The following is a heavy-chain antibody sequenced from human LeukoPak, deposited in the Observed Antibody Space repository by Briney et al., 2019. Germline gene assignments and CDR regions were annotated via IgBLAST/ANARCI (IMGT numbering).Heavy chain of an antibody. CDR1: GGSFSGYS. V-gene: IGHV4-34*01. CDR3: ARNVVVPAATHYYYYGMDV. J-gene: IGHJ6*04. CDR2: INHSGST. D-gene: IGHD2-2*01. Sequence: SETLSLTCAVYGGSFSGYSWSWIRQPPGKGLEWIGEINHSGSTKYNPSLKSRVTISVDTSKNQFSLKLSSVTAADTAVYYCARNVVVPAATHYYYYGMDVWGKGTTVTVSS.